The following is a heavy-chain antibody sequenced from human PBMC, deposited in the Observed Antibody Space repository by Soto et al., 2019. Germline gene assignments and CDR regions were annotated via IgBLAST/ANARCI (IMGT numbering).Heavy chain of an antibody. CDR3: ARDTKWRHDNPLDY. CDR1: GFTFSSYA. CDR2: ISGSGGST. V-gene: IGHV3-23*01. Sequence: GSLRLSCAASGFTFSSYAMSWVRQAPGKGLEWVSAISGSGGSTYYADSVMGRFTIYRDNSKNTLYLQMNGLRAEDTSVYYCARDTKWRHDNPLDYWGQGTLVTVSS. J-gene: IGHJ4*02. D-gene: IGHD3-9*01.